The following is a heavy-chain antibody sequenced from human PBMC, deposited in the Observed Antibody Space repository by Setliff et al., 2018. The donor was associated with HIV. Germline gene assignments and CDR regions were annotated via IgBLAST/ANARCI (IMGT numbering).Heavy chain of an antibody. V-gene: IGHV3-48*03. Sequence: GGSLRLSCAASGISFSSNEMNWVRQAPGKGLEWVSYISSSGSTIPYADSVKGRFTISRDNAKNSLYLQMNSLRVEDTAVYYCARGFGSGSYYFTNWFDPWGQGTLVTVSS. J-gene: IGHJ5*02. D-gene: IGHD3-10*01. CDR2: ISSSGSTI. CDR1: GISFSSNE. CDR3: ARGFGSGSYYFTNWFDP.